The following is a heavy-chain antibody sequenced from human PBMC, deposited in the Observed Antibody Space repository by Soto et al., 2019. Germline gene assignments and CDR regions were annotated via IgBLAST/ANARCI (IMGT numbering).Heavy chain of an antibody. J-gene: IGHJ5*02. CDR1: GFTCSRYG. D-gene: IGHD2-15*01. CDR3: ARDGRYCSGGSCYVFDP. CDR2: IWYDGSNK. V-gene: IGHV3-33*01. Sequence: GGSLRLSCAASGFTCSRYGMHWVRQAPGKGLEWVAVIWYDGSNKYYADSVKGRFTISRDNSKNTLYLQMNSLRAEDTAVYYCARDGRYCSGGSCYVFDPWGQGTLVTVSS.